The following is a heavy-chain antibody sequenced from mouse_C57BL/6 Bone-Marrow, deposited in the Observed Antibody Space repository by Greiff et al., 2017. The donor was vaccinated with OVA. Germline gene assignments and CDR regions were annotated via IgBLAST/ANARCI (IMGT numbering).Heavy chain of an antibody. D-gene: IGHD1-1*01. CDR3: ARQRYYGSRWYFDV. J-gene: IGHJ1*03. V-gene: IGHV5-15*01. Sequence: EVKLVESGGGLVQPGGSLKLSCAASGFTFSDYGMAWVRQAPRKGPEWVAFISNLAYSIYYADTVTGRFTISRENAKNTLYLEMSSLRSEDTAMYYCARQRYYGSRWYFDVWGTGTTVTVSS. CDR1: GFTFSDYG. CDR2: ISNLAYSI.